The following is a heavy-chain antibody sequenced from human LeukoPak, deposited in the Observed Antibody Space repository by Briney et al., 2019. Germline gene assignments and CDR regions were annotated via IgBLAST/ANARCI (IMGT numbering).Heavy chain of an antibody. D-gene: IGHD5-24*01. J-gene: IGHJ4*02. CDR1: GFTFSSYA. Sequence: QPGGSLRLSCAASGFTFSSYAMGWVRQAPGKGLEWVSAISGSGGSTYYADSVKGRFTISRDNSKNTLYLQMNSLRAEDTAVYYCAKDPPDGYNQPYYFDYWGQGTLVTVSS. CDR3: AKDPPDGYNQPYYFDY. CDR2: ISGSGGST. V-gene: IGHV3-23*01.